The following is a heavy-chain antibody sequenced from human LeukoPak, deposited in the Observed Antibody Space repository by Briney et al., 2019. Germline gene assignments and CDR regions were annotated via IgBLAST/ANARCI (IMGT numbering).Heavy chain of an antibody. D-gene: IGHD3-10*01. Sequence: SETLSLTCTVSGGSVGSGSNDASWIRQPPGKGLECIGYIHYSGSTSHNPALKSRVTISVDTSKNQFSLKLSSVTAADTAVYYCAKVLYGSVPYYCDYRGQGTLVTVSS. J-gene: IGHJ4*02. CDR2: IHYSGST. CDR3: AKVLYGSVPYYCDY. V-gene: IGHV4-61*01. CDR1: GGSVGSGSND.